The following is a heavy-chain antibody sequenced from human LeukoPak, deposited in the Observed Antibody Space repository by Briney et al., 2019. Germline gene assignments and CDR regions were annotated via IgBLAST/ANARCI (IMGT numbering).Heavy chain of an antibody. D-gene: IGHD3-10*01. Sequence: GASVKVSCKASGGTFSSYAISWVRQAPGQGLGWMGGIIPIFGTANYAQKFQGRVTITADESTSTAYMELSSLRSEDTAVYYCARLLKKGHYGSSDYWGQGTLVTVSS. J-gene: IGHJ4*02. V-gene: IGHV1-69*13. CDR1: GGTFSSYA. CDR2: IIPIFGTA. CDR3: ARLLKKGHYGSSDY.